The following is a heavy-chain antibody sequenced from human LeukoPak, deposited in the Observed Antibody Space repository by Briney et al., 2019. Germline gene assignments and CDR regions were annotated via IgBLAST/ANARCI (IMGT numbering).Heavy chain of an antibody. CDR2: IVVGSGNT. Sequence: GTSVKVSFKASGFTFTSSAVQWVRQARGQRLEWIGWIVVGSGNTNYAQKFQERGTITRDMSTSTAYMELSSLRSEDTAVYYCAAGWVTAATDAFDIWGQGTMVTVSS. V-gene: IGHV1-58*01. J-gene: IGHJ3*02. CDR1: GFTFTSSA. D-gene: IGHD2-2*01. CDR3: AAGWVTAATDAFDI.